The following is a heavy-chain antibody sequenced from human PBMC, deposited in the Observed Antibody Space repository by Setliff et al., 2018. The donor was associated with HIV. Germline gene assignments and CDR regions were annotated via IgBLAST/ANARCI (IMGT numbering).Heavy chain of an antibody. Sequence: GASVQVSCKASGYNFTTYGISWVRQAPGPGLEWMGCISPNFGHTNYAQNFLGRVTMTIDTSTSRAYMESRSLRSDDTAMYFCARLGSGWSDSYYYAMDIWGQATTVTVSS. V-gene: IGHV1-18*01. CDR3: ARLGSGWSDSYYYAMDI. CDR2: ISPNFGHT. J-gene: IGHJ6*02. CDR1: GYNFTTYG. D-gene: IGHD6-19*01.